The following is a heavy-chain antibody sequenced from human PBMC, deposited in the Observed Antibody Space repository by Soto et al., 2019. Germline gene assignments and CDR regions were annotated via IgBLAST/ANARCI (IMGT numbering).Heavy chain of an antibody. J-gene: IGHJ3*02. CDR3: ARELLGGGDAQIGGGSVFDI. Sequence: ASETLSLTCAVSGRSISSSNWWSWVRQPPGKGLEWIGEIYHSGSTNYNPSLKSRVTISVDKSKNQFSLKLSSVTAADTAVYYWARELLGGGDAQIGGGSVFDIGGKGTMVT. V-gene: IGHV4-4*02. CDR2: IYHSGST. D-gene: IGHD3-16*01. CDR1: GRSISSSNW.